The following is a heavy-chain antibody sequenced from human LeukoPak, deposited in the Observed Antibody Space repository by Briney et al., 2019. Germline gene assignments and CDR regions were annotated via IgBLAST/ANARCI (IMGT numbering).Heavy chain of an antibody. CDR3: ARDLYCSGGSCRYYYYGMDV. CDR1: GGSISSYY. J-gene: IGHJ6*02. D-gene: IGHD2-15*01. V-gene: IGHV4-4*07. Sequence: SETLSLTCTVSGGSISSYYWSWIRQPAGEGLEWIGRIYTSGSTNYNPSLKSRVTMSVDTSKNQFSLKLSSVTAADTAVYYCARDLYCSGGSCRYYYYGMDVWGQGTTVTVSS. CDR2: IYTSGST.